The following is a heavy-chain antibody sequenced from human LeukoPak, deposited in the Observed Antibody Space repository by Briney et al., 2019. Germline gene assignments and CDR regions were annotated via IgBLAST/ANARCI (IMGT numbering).Heavy chain of an antibody. Sequence: GESLKISCKGSGYSFTSYWIGWVRPMPGKGLEWMGIIYPGDSDTRYSPSFQGQVTISADKSISTAYLQWSSLKASDSAMYYCARRLVVGATVYYFDYWGQGTLVTVSS. D-gene: IGHD1-26*01. CDR2: IYPGDSDT. V-gene: IGHV5-51*01. CDR1: GYSFTSYW. J-gene: IGHJ4*02. CDR3: ARRLVVGATVYYFDY.